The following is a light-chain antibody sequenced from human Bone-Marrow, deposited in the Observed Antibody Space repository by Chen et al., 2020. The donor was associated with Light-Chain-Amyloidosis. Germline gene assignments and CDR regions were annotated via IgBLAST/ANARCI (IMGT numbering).Light chain of an antibody. CDR3: QSADSSGTYEVI. J-gene: IGLJ2*01. V-gene: IGLV3-25*03. CDR1: DLPTEY. Sequence: SYELTQPPSVSVSPGQTARITCSGDDLPTEYAYWYQQKPGQAPVLVIHRDTERPAGISERFCGSSSGTTATLTISGVQAEDEADYHCQSADSSGTYEVIVGGGTKLTVL. CDR2: RDT.